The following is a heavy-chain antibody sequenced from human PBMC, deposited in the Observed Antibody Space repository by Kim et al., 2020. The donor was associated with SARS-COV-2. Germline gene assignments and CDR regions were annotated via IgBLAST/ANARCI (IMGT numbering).Heavy chain of an antibody. Sequence: GESLKISCKGSGYSFTSYWIGWVRQMPGKGLEWMGIIYPGDSDTRYSPSFQGQVTISADKSISTAYLQWSSLKASDTAMYYCARHGSGIFYYYGMDVWGQGTTVTVSS. CDR2: IYPGDSDT. D-gene: IGHD3-10*01. V-gene: IGHV5-51*01. CDR3: ARHGSGIFYYYGMDV. CDR1: GYSFTSYW. J-gene: IGHJ6*02.